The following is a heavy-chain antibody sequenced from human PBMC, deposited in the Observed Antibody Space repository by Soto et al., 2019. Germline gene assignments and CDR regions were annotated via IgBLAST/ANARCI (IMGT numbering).Heavy chain of an antibody. CDR3: ARAKGPTVVDANRRRPYGMDV. CDR2: IYYSGST. D-gene: IGHD2-15*01. V-gene: IGHV4-59*01. CDR1: GGSISSYY. Sequence: SETLSLTCTVSGGSISSYYWSWIRQPPGKGLEWIGYIYYSGSTNYNPSLKSRVTISVDTSKNQFSLKLSSVTAADTAVYYCARAKGPTVVDANRRRPYGMDVWGQGTTVTVSS. J-gene: IGHJ6*02.